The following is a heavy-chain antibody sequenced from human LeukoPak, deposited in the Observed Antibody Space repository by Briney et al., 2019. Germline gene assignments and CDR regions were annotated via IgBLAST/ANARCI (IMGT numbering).Heavy chain of an antibody. V-gene: IGHV3-9*01. CDR3: AKDGGSYGNY. D-gene: IGHD1-26*01. CDR1: GFTFDDYA. J-gene: IGHJ4*02. CDR2: ISWNSGSI. Sequence: PGGSLRLSCAASGFTFDDYAMHWVRQAPGKSLEWVSGISWNSGSIGYADSVKGRFTISRDNAKNSLYLQMNSLRAEDTALYYCAKDGGSYGNYWGQGTLVTVSS.